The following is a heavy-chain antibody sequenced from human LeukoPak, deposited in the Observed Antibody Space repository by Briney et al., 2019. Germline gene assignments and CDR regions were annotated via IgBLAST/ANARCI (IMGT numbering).Heavy chain of an antibody. D-gene: IGHD1-26*01. CDR1: GGSISSYY. V-gene: IGHV4-59*01. Sequence: SQTLSLTCTVSGGSISSYYWSWIRQPPGKGLEWIGYIYYSGSTNYNPSLKSRVTISVDTSKNQFSLKLSSVTAADTAVYYCARVAIVGATTENDAFDIWGQGTMVTVSS. J-gene: IGHJ3*02. CDR3: ARVAIVGATTENDAFDI. CDR2: IYYSGST.